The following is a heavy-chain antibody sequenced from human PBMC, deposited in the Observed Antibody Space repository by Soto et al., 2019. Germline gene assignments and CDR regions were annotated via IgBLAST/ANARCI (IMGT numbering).Heavy chain of an antibody. CDR1: GFTVSSNY. CDR2: IYSGGST. V-gene: IGHV3-53*01. D-gene: IGHD3-10*01. J-gene: IGHJ1*01. CDR3: ARAGGEYYFQH. Sequence: XGSLRLSCAASGFTVSSNYMSWVRQAPGKGLEWVSVIYSGGSTYYADSVKGRFTISRDNSKNTLYLQMNSLRAEDTAVYYCARAGGEYYFQHWGQGTLVTVSS.